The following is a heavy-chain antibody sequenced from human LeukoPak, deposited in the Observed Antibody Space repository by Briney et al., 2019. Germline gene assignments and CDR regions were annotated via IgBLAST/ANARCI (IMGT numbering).Heavy chain of an antibody. CDR2: IYSGGST. J-gene: IGHJ4*02. CDR1: GFTDSSNY. Sequence: PGRSLRLSCAASGFTDSSNYMSWVRQAPGKGLEWVSVIYSGGSTYYADSVKGRFTISRDNSKNTLYLQMNSLRAEDTAVYYCARDPEGLVEGYWGQGTLVTVSS. CDR3: ARDPEGLVEGY. D-gene: IGHD2-8*02. V-gene: IGHV3-66*01.